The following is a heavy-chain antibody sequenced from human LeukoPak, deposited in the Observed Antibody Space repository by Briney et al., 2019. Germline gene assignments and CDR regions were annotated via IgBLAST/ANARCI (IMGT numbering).Heavy chain of an antibody. CDR2: IIPILGIA. Sequence: GASVKVSCKASGGTFSSYAISWVRQAPGQGLEWMGRIIPILGIANYAQKFQGRVTITADRSTSTAYMELSSLRSEDTAVYYCARLYSSRLRPSDYWGQGPLVPVSS. CDR1: GGTFSSYA. V-gene: IGHV1-69*04. J-gene: IGHJ4*02. CDR3: ARLYSSRLRPSDY. D-gene: IGHD6-13*01.